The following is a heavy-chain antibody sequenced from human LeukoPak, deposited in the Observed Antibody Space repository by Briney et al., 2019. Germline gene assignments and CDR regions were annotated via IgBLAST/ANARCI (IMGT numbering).Heavy chain of an antibody. CDR1: GFTFSSYG. CDR3: ARDSNDYVWGSYRPFDY. D-gene: IGHD3-16*02. Sequence: PGGSLRLPCAASGFTFSSYGMHWVRQAPGKGLEWVAFIRYDGGNKYYADSVKGRFTISRDNSKNTLYLQMNSLRAEDTAVYYCARDSNDYVWGSYRPFDYWGQGTLVTVSS. V-gene: IGHV3-30*02. J-gene: IGHJ4*02. CDR2: IRYDGGNK.